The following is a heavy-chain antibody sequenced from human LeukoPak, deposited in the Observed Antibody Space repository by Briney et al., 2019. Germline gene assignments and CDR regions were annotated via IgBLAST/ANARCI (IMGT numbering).Heavy chain of an antibody. CDR3: ARVPHDYALFDP. CDR2: IIPIFGTA. J-gene: IGHJ5*02. V-gene: IGHV1-69*01. CDR1: GGTFSSYA. Sequence: SVKVSCKASGGTFSSYAISWVRQAPGQGLEWMGGIIPIFGTANYAQKFQGRVTITADESTSTAYMELSSLRSEDTAVYNCARVPHDYALFDPWGQGTLVTVSS. D-gene: IGHD4-17*01.